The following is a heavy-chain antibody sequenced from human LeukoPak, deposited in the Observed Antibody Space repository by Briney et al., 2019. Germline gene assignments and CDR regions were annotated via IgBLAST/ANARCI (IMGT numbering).Heavy chain of an antibody. Sequence: GSLRLSCAASGFTFSSNAMHWVRQAPGKGLEWVAVISYDGSNKYYADSVKGRFTISRDNSKNTLYLQMNSLRAEDTAVYYCAKDRDYYGSGSPGGWGQGTMVTVSS. V-gene: IGHV3-30-3*01. J-gene: IGHJ3*01. CDR3: AKDRDYYGSGSPGG. CDR1: GFTFSSNA. D-gene: IGHD3-10*01. CDR2: ISYDGSNK.